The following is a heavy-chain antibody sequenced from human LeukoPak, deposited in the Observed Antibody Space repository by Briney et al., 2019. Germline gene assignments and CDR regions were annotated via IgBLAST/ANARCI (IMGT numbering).Heavy chain of an antibody. CDR1: GDSINPYY. Sequence: PSETLSLTCTVSGDSINPYYWSWIRQPPGEGLEWIGYIFYRGSTNYNAALKSRVAISSDTSKNQFSLKLNSVSAADTAVYYCAGTTGRYFEYWGQGILVTVSS. CDR2: IFYRGST. J-gene: IGHJ4*02. CDR3: AGTTGRYFEY. D-gene: IGHD1-26*01. V-gene: IGHV4-59*01.